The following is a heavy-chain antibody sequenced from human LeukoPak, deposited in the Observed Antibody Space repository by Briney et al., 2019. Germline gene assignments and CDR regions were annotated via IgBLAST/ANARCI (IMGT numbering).Heavy chain of an antibody. D-gene: IGHD2-15*01. CDR2: ISSSGSTI. CDR3: ARDIARGLYYYYYYGMDV. J-gene: IGHJ6*02. Sequence: GGPLRLSCAASGFTFSSYSMNWVRQAPGKGLEWVSYISSSGSTIYYADSVKGRFTISRDNAKNSLYLQMNSLRAEDTAVYYCARDIARGLYYYYYYGMDVWGQGTTVTVSS. V-gene: IGHV3-48*04. CDR1: GFTFSSYS.